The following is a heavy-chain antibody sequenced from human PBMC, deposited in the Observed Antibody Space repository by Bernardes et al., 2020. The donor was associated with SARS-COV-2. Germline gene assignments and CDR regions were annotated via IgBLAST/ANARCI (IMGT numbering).Heavy chain of an antibody. CDR1: GFTFSAYT. CDR3: AKGHSRYYYGMDV. CDR2: ISGTSVGT. D-gene: IGHD3-16*02. V-gene: IGHV3-23*01. Sequence: GGSLRLSCAASGFTFSAYTMSWVHQAPGKGLEWVSTISGTSVGTYYADSVKGRFTISRDNSRTTPYLQMNSLRAEDTAVYYCAKGHSRYYYGMDVWG. J-gene: IGHJ6*02.